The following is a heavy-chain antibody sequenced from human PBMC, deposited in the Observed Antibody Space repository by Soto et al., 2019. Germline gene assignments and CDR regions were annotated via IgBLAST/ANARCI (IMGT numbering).Heavy chain of an antibody. J-gene: IGHJ4*02. D-gene: IGHD6-13*01. Sequence: GGSLRLSCAASGFTFSSYEMNWVRQAPGKGLEWVSYTSSSGSTIYYADSVKGRLTISRDNAKNSLYLQMNSLRAEDTAVYYCARDPGRSSSWSRRLGFDYWGQGTLVTVSS. CDR2: TSSSGSTI. V-gene: IGHV3-48*03. CDR3: ARDPGRSSSWSRRLGFDY. CDR1: GFTFSSYE.